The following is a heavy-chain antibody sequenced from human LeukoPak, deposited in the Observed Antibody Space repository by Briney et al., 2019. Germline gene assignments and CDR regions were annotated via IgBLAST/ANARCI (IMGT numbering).Heavy chain of an antibody. J-gene: IGHJ4*02. Sequence: GASVKVSCKASGYTFTSYGISWVRQAPGQGLEWMGWISAYNGNTNYAQKLQGRITMTRSTSISTAYMELSSLRSEDTAVYYCARGLGTYDSSELTWPMISFWGQGTVVTVSS. V-gene: IGHV1-18*01. CDR3: ARGLGTYDSSELTWPMISF. D-gene: IGHD3-22*01. CDR2: ISAYNGNT. CDR1: GYTFTSYG.